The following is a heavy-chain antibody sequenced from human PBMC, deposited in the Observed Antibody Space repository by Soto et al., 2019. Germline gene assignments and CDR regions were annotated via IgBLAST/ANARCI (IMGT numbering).Heavy chain of an antibody. Sequence: EVQLLESGGGLVQPGGSLRLSCAASGFTFSSYAMSWVRQAPGKGLEWVSTISGSGGSTHYADSVKGRFTISRDNSKNTLYLNMNSLSAEDTAVSYCAKFYGGNFAQTYTIDPWGKGTLVTVSP. CDR2: ISGSGGST. D-gene: IGHD2-21*02. J-gene: IGHJ5*02. V-gene: IGHV3-23*01. CDR3: AKFYGGNFAQTYTIDP. CDR1: GFTFSSYA.